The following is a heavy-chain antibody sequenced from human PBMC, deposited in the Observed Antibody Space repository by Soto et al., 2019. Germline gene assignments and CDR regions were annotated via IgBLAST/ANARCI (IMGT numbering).Heavy chain of an antibody. CDR3: AKDLIYGYNSGRPFDY. CDR2: IGGRGDST. J-gene: IGHJ4*02. Sequence: EVQLLESGGGLVQPGGSLRLSCAASGFTFSSYAMSWVRQAPWKGLEWVSAIGGRGDSTYYADSVKGRFTISRDNSRDTLYLQMNSLRAEDTAVYYCAKDLIYGYNSGRPFDYWGQGTLVTVSS. CDR1: GFTFSSYA. V-gene: IGHV3-23*01. D-gene: IGHD6-19*01.